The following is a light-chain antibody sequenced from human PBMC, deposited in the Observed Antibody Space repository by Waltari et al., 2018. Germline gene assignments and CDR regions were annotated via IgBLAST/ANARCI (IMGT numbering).Light chain of an antibody. CDR3: MQTTQTPWT. CDR2: LGS. CDR1: QSLLHSNGFNY. J-gene: IGKJ1*01. V-gene: IGKV2-28*01. Sequence: DIVLTQSPLSLPVTPGEPASISCRSSQSLLHSNGFNYLDWFVQKPGQSPQLLLYLGSNRASGVPDRVTGSGSGTDFTLQISRVEAEDVGVYFCMQTTQTPWTFGQGTKVEI.